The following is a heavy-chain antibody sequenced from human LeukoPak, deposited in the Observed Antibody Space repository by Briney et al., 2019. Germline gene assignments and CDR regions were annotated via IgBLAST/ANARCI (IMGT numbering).Heavy chain of an antibody. Sequence: SETLSPTCTVSGGSISSYFCGWIRQPPGKGLEWIGYISNSGSTNNNPSLKSRLTMSIDTSKNQLSLRLNSVTAADTAVYYCARAGSAYSCDNWGQETLVTVSS. CDR3: ARAGSAYSCDN. V-gene: IGHV4-59*01. CDR1: GGSISSYF. J-gene: IGHJ4*02. CDR2: ISNSGST. D-gene: IGHD3-22*01.